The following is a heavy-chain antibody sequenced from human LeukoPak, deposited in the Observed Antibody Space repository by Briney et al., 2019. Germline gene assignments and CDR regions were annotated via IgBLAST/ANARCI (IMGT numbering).Heavy chain of an antibody. CDR3: ARHAVGTGFDY. D-gene: IGHD2-21*02. Sequence: SETLSLTXAVSGYSISSGYYWGWIRQPPGKGLEWIGSIYHSGSTYYNPSLKSRVTISVDTSKNQFSLKLSSVTAADTAVYYCARHAVGTGFDYWGQGTLVTVSS. J-gene: IGHJ4*02. CDR1: GYSISSGYY. V-gene: IGHV4-38-2*01. CDR2: IYHSGST.